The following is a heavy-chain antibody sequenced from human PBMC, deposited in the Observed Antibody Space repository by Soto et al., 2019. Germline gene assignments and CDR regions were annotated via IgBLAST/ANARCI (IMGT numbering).Heavy chain of an antibody. CDR1: GSTFTGHY. CDR2: INPNSGTT. CDR3: ARAGIAAAGSGEYGMDV. V-gene: IGHV1-2*02. Sequence: SVKVSCTASGSTFTGHYIHWVRQAALQGLEWMGWINPNSGTTKYAQKFQGRVTLTRETSITTAYMELNSLKSDDTAVYYCARAGIAAAGSGEYGMDVWGQGTTVTVSS. D-gene: IGHD6-13*01. J-gene: IGHJ6*02.